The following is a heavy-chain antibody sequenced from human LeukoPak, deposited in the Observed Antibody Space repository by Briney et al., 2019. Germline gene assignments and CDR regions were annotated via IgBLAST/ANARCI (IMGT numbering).Heavy chain of an antibody. Sequence: PGGSLRLSCAASGFTFTTSWMHWFRQAPGKGLVWVSRIESDGTSTIYADSVKGRFTISRDNAKNTLYLQMDSLRAEDTAVYYCARDQYSSTWYRGAFDVWSQGTMVSVSS. CDR2: IESDGTST. J-gene: IGHJ3*01. D-gene: IGHD6-13*01. CDR1: GFTFTTSW. CDR3: ARDQYSSTWYRGAFDV. V-gene: IGHV3-74*01.